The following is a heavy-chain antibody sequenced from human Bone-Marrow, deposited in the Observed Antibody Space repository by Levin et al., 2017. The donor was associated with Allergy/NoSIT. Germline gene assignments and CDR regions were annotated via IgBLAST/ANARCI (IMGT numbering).Heavy chain of an antibody. V-gene: IGHV3-30*04. CDR1: GFTFSSYA. CDR2: ISYDGSNK. J-gene: IGHJ6*02. D-gene: IGHD6-13*01. Sequence: GESLKISCAASGFTFSSYAMHWVRQAPGKGLEWVAVISYDGSNKYYADSVKGRFTISRDNSKNTLYLQMNSLRAEDTAVYYCARDAAAGRYYYYYGMDVWGQGTTVTVSS. CDR3: ARDAAAGRYYYYYGMDV.